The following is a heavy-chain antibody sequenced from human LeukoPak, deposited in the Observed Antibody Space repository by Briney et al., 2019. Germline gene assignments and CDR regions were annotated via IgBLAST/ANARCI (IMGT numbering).Heavy chain of an antibody. Sequence: ASVKVSCKASGYTFTSYDINWVRQAPGQGLEWMGRINPNSGGTNYAQKFQGRVTMTRDTSISTAYMELSRLRSDDTAVYYCARAIGAAAGNNFDYWGQGTLVTVSS. CDR2: INPNSGGT. J-gene: IGHJ4*02. V-gene: IGHV1-2*06. CDR3: ARAIGAAAGNNFDY. CDR1: GYTFTSYD. D-gene: IGHD6-13*01.